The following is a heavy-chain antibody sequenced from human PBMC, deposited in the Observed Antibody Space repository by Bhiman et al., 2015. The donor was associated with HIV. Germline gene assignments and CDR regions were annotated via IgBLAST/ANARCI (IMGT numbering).Heavy chain of an antibody. V-gene: IGHV3-43*01. J-gene: IGHJ6*03. CDR3: AKNGRLLDYYYYYYMDV. CDR2: ITWDGSRT. CDR1: GFTFDDYA. Sequence: VQLVESGGVVVQPGGSLRLSCAASGFTFDDYAMHWVRQPPGKGLEWVSLITWDGSRTYYADSVKGRFTISRDNSKNSLYLQMNSLRTEDTALYYCAKNGRLLDYYYYYYMDVWGNGTTVTVSS. D-gene: IGHD3-10*01.